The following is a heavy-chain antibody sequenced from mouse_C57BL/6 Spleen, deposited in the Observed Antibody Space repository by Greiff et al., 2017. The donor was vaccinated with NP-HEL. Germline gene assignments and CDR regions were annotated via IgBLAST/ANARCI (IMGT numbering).Heavy chain of an antibody. CDR3: ARWTAQAYYAMDY. CDR2: IYPGSGST. Sequence: QVHVKQSGAELVKPGASVKMSCKASGYTFTSYWITWVKQRPGQGLEWIGDIYPGSGSTNYNEKFKSKATLTVDTSSSTAYMQLSSLTSEDSAVYYCARWTAQAYYAMDYWGQGTSVTVSS. CDR1: GYTFTSYW. V-gene: IGHV1-55*01. J-gene: IGHJ4*01. D-gene: IGHD3-2*02.